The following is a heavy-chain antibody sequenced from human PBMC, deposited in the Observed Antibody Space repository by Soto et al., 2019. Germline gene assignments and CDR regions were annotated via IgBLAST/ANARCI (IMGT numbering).Heavy chain of an antibody. CDR3: AIDLQTYYYEISGYYYRAVDLFI. CDR2: IYYSGST. D-gene: IGHD3-22*01. J-gene: IGHJ3*02. CDR1: GGSISSGGYY. Sequence: TLSLTCTVSGGSISSGGYYLSCIRQHTGKGLEWIGYIYYSGSTYYNPSLKSRVTISVDTSKNQFSLKLSSVTATDTAVYYCAIDLQTYYYEISGYYYRAVDLFIWGQG. V-gene: IGHV4-31*03.